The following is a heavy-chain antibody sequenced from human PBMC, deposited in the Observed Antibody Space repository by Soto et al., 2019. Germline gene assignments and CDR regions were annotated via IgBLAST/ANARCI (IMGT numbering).Heavy chain of an antibody. CDR1: GYTFTGYN. Sequence: QVQLVQSGADVKKPGASVKVSCKASGYTFTGYNIHWVRQAPGQGLEWMGWINPDSGGTNYAQKFQGWVTMTRDTSISTGHIELSKLSSDDTAGYYWARGGGASFGLRRGSVDSFQHWGQGNLVTVPS. D-gene: IGHD2-21*02. CDR2: INPDSGGT. J-gene: IGHJ1*01. V-gene: IGHV1-2*04. CDR3: ARGGGASFGLRRGSVDSFQH.